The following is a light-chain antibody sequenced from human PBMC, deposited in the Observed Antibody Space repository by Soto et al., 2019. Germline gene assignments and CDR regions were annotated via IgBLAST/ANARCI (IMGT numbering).Light chain of an antibody. Sequence: QSALTQPASVSGSPGQSITISCTGTSSDVGAYKYVSWYQQHPGKAPKLMLYEVNNRPSGVSNRFSGSKSGNTASLTISGLQAEDEADYYCGSYTSGSTQDVFGTGTKLTVL. J-gene: IGLJ1*01. V-gene: IGLV2-14*01. CDR1: SSDVGAYKY. CDR3: GSYTSGSTQDV. CDR2: EVN.